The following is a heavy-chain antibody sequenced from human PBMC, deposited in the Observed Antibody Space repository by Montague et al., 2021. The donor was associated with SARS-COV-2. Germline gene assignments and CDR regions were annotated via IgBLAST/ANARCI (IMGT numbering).Heavy chain of an antibody. D-gene: IGHD3-9*01. CDR3: ARMMYDILTGYYIGFDY. CDR1: GFSLSTSGMC. J-gene: IGHJ4*02. Sequence: VKPTQTLTLTCTFSGFSLSTSGMCVSWIRQPPGKALEWLALIDWDDDKYYSTSLKTRLTISKDTSKNQVVLTMTNMDPVDTATYYSARMMYDILTGYYIGFDYWGQGTLVTVSS. V-gene: IGHV2-70*01. CDR2: IDWDDDK.